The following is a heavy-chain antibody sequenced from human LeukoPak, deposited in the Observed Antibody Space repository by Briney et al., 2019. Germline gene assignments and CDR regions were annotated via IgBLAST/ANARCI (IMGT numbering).Heavy chain of an antibody. Sequence: ASVKVSCKASGYTFTRYDINLVRQATGQGLEWMGWMNPISGNTGYAQKFQGRVTMTRNTSISTAYMELSSLRSEDTAVYSCARGRGGSGSYYIFAGLGVSGELRYWGQGTLLTVSS. CDR2: MNPISGNT. V-gene: IGHV1-8*01. D-gene: IGHD3-10*01. CDR3: ARGRGGSGSYYIFAGLGVSGELRY. CDR1: GYTFTRYD. J-gene: IGHJ4*02.